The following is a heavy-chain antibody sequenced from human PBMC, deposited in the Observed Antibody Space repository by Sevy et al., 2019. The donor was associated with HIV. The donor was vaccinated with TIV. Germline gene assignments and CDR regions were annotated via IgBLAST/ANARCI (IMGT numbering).Heavy chain of an antibody. J-gene: IGHJ6*02. CDR1: GGSITSSGHY. Sequence: SETLSLTCTVSGGSITSSGHYWGWIRQSPGKGLEWIGAVYYVGNSDANPSLTSRVTISADTSKNLFSLSLTSLTAADTAIYYCARVAGGENDDYGIDVWGLGTSVTVSS. V-gene: IGHV4-39*01. CDR2: VYYVGNS. D-gene: IGHD2-21*01. CDR3: ARVAGGENDDYGIDV.